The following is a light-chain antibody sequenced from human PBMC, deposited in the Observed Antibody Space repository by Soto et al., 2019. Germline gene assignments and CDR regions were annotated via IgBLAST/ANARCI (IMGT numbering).Light chain of an antibody. CDR2: EAS. V-gene: IGKV3-20*01. J-gene: IGKJ4*01. Sequence: EVVGTQSPGARSLSPGXXATRCCRASQTVSNNCFAWHPQKPGQAPRLLIYEASSRATGIPDRFSAGGSGTDFTLTISRLEPEDFAVYYCQQFSSYPLTFGGGTK. CDR3: QQFSSYPLT. CDR1: QTVSNNC.